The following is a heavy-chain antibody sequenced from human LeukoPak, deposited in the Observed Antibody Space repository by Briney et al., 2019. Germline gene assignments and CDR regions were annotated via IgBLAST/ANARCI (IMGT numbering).Heavy chain of an antibody. D-gene: IGHD5-18*01. V-gene: IGHV4-34*01. Sequence: SETLSLTCAVYGGSFSGYYWSWIRHPPGKGLEWIGEINHSGSTNYNPSLKSRVTISVDTSKNQFSLKLSSVTAADTAVYYCARVAAMVRRYYYYYMDVWGKGATVTVPS. CDR2: INHSGST. J-gene: IGHJ6*03. CDR3: ARVAAMVRRYYYYYMDV. CDR1: GGSFSGYY.